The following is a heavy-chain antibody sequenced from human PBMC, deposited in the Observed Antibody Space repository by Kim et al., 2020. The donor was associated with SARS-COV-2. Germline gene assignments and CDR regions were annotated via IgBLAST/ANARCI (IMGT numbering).Heavy chain of an antibody. D-gene: IGHD3-22*01. CDR3: ASSFLYDSSGYGYYYYGMDV. CDR2: IIPIFGTA. CDR1: GGTFSSYA. V-gene: IGHV1-69*13. J-gene: IGHJ6*02. Sequence: SVKVSCKASGGTFSSYAISWVRQAPGQGLEWMGGIIPIFGTANYAQKFQGRVTITADESTSTAYMELSSLRSEDTAVYYCASSFLYDSSGYGYYYYGMDVWGQGTTVTVSS.